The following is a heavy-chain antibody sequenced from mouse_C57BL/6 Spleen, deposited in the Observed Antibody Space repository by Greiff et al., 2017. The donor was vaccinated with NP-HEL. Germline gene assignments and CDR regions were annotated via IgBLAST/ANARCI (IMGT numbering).Heavy chain of an antibody. CDR3: ARTSYYSNSWFAY. Sequence: VQLQQSGPELVKPGASVKLSCKASGYTFTSYDINWVKQRPGQGLEWIGWIYPRDGSTKYNEKFKGKATLTVDTSSSTAYMELHSLTSEDSAVYFCARTSYYSNSWFAYWGQGTLVTVSA. CDR1: GYTFTSYD. D-gene: IGHD2-5*01. J-gene: IGHJ3*01. CDR2: IYPRDGST. V-gene: IGHV1-85*01.